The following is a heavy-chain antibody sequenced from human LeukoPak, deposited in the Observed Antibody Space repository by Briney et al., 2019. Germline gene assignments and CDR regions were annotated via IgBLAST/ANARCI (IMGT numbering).Heavy chain of an antibody. CDR2: INPNSGGT. D-gene: IGHD3-22*01. J-gene: IGHJ3*02. V-gene: IGHV1-2*02. CDR3: ARENSSGYYLNAFDI. Sequence: GASVKVSCKASGYTFTGYYMHWVRQAPGQGLEWMGWINPNSGGTNYAQKFQGRVAMTRDTSISTAYMELSRLRSDDTAVYYCARENSSGYYLNAFDIWGQGTMVTVSS. CDR1: GYTFTGYY.